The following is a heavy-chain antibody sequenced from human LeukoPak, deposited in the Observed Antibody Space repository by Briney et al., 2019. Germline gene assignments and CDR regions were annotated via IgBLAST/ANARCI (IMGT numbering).Heavy chain of an antibody. J-gene: IGHJ5*02. Sequence: GGSLRLSCAASGFTFSDYYMSWIRQAPGKGLEWVSYISSSSSYTNYADSVKGRFTISRDNAKNSLYLQMNSLRAEDTAVYYCARMRGFWSGYYNHWGQGTLVTVSS. CDR2: ISSSSSYT. CDR3: ARMRGFWSGYYNH. D-gene: IGHD3-3*01. CDR1: GFTFSDYY. V-gene: IGHV3-11*06.